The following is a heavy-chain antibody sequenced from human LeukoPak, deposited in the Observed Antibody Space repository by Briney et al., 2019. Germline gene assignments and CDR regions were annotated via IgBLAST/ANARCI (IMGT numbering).Heavy chain of an antibody. CDR3: ALSGSYYGYYYMDV. J-gene: IGHJ6*03. CDR1: GYTSTGYY. V-gene: IGHV1-2*06. Sequence: ASVKVSCKASGYTSTGYYMHWVRQAPGQGLEWMGRINPNSGGTNYAQKFQGRVTMTRDTSISTAYMELSRLRSDDTAVYYCALSGSYYGYYYMDVWGKGTTVTVSS. CDR2: INPNSGGT. D-gene: IGHD1-26*01.